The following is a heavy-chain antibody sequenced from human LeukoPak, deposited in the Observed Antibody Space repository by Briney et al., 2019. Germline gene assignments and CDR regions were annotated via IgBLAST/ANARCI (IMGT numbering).Heavy chain of an antibody. Sequence: PGGSLRLSCAASGFTFSSYSMNWVRQAPGKGLEWVSSISSSSSYIYYADSVKGRFTISRDNAKNSLYLQMNSLRAEDTAVYYCARAWGSGPRPVDYWGQGTLVTVSS. D-gene: IGHD3-16*01. V-gene: IGHV3-21*01. CDR1: GFTFSSYS. J-gene: IGHJ4*02. CDR2: ISSSSSYI. CDR3: ARAWGSGPRPVDY.